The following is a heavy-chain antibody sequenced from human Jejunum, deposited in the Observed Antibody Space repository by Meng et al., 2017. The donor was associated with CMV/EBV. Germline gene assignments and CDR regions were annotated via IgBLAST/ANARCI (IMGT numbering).Heavy chain of an antibody. CDR2: IPYSGNT. CDR1: SISGTYY. D-gene: IGHD7-27*01. V-gene: IGHV4-39*07. J-gene: IGHJ4*02. CDR3: ARDRDDNWGNFDS. Sequence: SISGTYYWAWIRQSPEKGLEWLGSIPYSGNTYYNPSLKSRVTISMDTSKNQFSLRLTSVTAADTAMYYCARDRDDNWGNFDSWGQGTLVTVSS.